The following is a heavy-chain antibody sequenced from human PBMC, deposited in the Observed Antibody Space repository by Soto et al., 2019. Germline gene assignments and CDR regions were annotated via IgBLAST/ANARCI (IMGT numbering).Heavy chain of an antibody. CDR3: ARQPAGLLWFGESSGVNSEFDP. CDR2: INAGNGNT. CDR1: GYTFTSYA. D-gene: IGHD3-10*01. V-gene: IGHV1-3*01. J-gene: IGHJ5*02. Sequence: QVQLVQSGAEVKKPGASVKVSCKASGYTFTSYAMHWVRQAPGQRREWMGWINAGNGNTKYSQKFQGRVTITRDTSARTAYMELSSVRSEDTAVYYSARQPAGLLWFGESSGVNSEFDPWGQGPLVTVSS.